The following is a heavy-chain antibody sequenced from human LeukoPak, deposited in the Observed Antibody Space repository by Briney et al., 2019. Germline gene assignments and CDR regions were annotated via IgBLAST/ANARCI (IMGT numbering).Heavy chain of an antibody. CDR3: AKEPYSGSQLLDY. D-gene: IGHD1-26*01. V-gene: IGHV3-21*04. Sequence: PGGSLRLSCAASGFTFSSYSMNWVRQAPGKGLEWVSSISSSSSYIYYADSVKGRFTISRDNSKNTLYLQMNSLRAEDTAVYYCAKEPYSGSQLLDYWGQGTLVTVSS. CDR2: ISSSSSYI. J-gene: IGHJ4*02. CDR1: GFTFSSYS.